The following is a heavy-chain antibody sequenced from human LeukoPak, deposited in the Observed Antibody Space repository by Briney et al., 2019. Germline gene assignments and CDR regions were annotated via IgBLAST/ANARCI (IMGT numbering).Heavy chain of an antibody. Sequence: GGSLRLSCTASGITFNYYAMNWVRQAPGKGLEWVSTITTSDGNTYYADSVKGRFTVSRDNSKNTLYLQMNSLRAEDTAVYYCAKDGGLWVSAHWGDSWGRGTLVTVSS. CDR1: GITFNYYA. V-gene: IGHV3-23*01. J-gene: IGHJ4*02. D-gene: IGHD7-27*01. CDR3: AKDGGLWVSAHWGDS. CDR2: ITTSDGNT.